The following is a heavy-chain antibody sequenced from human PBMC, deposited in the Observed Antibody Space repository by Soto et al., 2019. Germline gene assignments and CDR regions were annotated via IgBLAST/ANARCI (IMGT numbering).Heavy chain of an antibody. Sequence: EVQLVESGGDLVKPGGSLSLSCAASGFTFSSYNMNWVRQAPGKGLEWLSSISSSSTYIYYTHSVKGRFTISRDNARNSPYLQMNGLRAEETAVYYCARGWVRDPWMHWGQGTLVTVSS. CDR3: ARGWVRDPWMH. CDR1: GFTFSSYN. D-gene: IGHD1-1*01. CDR2: ISSSSTYI. J-gene: IGHJ4*02. V-gene: IGHV3-21*01.